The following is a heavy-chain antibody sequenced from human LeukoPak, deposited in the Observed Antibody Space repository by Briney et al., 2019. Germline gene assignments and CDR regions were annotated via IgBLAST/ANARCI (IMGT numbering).Heavy chain of an antibody. V-gene: IGHV4-61*01. CDR1: GGSVSSGSYF. CDR2: IYYSGST. Sequence: SETLSLTCTVSGGSVSSGSYFWSWIRQPPGKGLEWIGYIYYSGSTNYNPSLKSRVTISKDTSKNQFSLKLSSVTAADTAVYYCAREAHCSGGSCYYAGYWGQGNLVTVSS. J-gene: IGHJ4*02. D-gene: IGHD2-15*01. CDR3: AREAHCSGGSCYYAGY.